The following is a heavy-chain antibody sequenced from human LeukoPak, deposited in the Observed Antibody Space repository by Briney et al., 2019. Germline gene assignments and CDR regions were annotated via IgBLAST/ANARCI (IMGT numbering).Heavy chain of an antibody. Sequence: SETLSLTCTVSGGSISSYYWSWIRQPRGKGVEWIGYIYYSGSTNYNPSLKSRVTISVDTSKNQFSLKLSSVTAADTAVYYCARSHSYADYSPRAFDYWGQGALVTVSS. V-gene: IGHV4-59*01. D-gene: IGHD4-17*01. CDR2: IYYSGST. CDR1: GGSISSYY. CDR3: ARSHSYADYSPRAFDY. J-gene: IGHJ4*02.